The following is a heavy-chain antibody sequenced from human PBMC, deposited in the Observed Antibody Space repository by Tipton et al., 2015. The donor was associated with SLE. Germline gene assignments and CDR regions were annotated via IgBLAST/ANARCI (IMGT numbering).Heavy chain of an antibody. J-gene: IGHJ4*02. CDR2: INHSGST. Sequence: TLSLTCAVSGGSISSSNWWSWVRQPPGKGLEWIGEINHSGSTFYNPSLKSRVTISVDTSKNQFSLKLSSVTAADTAVYYCARGDGYNFDYWGQGTLVTVSS. CDR3: ARGDGYNFDY. CDR1: GGSISSSNW. V-gene: IGHV4-4*02. D-gene: IGHD5-24*01.